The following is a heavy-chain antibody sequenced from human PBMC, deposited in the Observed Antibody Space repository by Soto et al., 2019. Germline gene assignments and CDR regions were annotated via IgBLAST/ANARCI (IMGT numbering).Heavy chain of an antibody. Sequence: SETLSLTCAVSGGSISRDYWWIWVRQAPGKGLEWIGEIYHTGGTNSNPSLESRVTISVDKSKNQFSLKLNSLTAADTAVYYCARGVTVGRGPIIIVYSFDYCGQGPLVAVSS. V-gene: IGHV4-4*02. D-gene: IGHD3-10*01. J-gene: IGHJ4*02. CDR3: ARGVTVGRGPIIIVYSFDY. CDR1: GGSISRDYW. CDR2: IYHTGGT.